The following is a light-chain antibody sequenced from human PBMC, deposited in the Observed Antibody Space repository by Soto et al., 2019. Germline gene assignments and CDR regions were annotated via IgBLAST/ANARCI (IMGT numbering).Light chain of an antibody. Sequence: QSALTQPASVSGSPGQSITISCTGTSSDVGRYNLVSWYQQHPGKAPKLMIYEGSKRPSGVSNRFSGSKSGNRASLTISGLQAEDEADYYCCSYAGSSTYVFGTGTKVTVL. CDR3: CSYAGSSTYV. V-gene: IGLV2-23*01. CDR1: SSDVGRYNL. CDR2: EGS. J-gene: IGLJ1*01.